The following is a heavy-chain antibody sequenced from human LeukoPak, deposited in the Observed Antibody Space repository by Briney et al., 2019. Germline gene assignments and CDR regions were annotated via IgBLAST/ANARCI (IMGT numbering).Heavy chain of an antibody. Sequence: PGRSLRLSCAASGFTFSSYGMHWVRQAPGKGLEWVAVIWYDGSNKYYADSVKGRFTISRDNSKNTLYLQMNSLRAEDTAVYYCARDPGVVPAAHFDYWGQGTLVTVSS. J-gene: IGHJ4*02. V-gene: IGHV3-33*01. CDR1: GFTFSSYG. CDR3: ARDPGVVPAAHFDY. CDR2: IWYDGSNK. D-gene: IGHD2-2*01.